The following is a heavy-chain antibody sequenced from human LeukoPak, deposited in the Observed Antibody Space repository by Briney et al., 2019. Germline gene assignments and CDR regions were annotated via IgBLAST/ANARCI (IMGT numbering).Heavy chain of an antibody. CDR1: GFPLSSYS. V-gene: IGHV3-48*01. D-gene: IGHD2-15*01. J-gene: IGHJ4*02. CDR2: ISSSGSAI. CDR3: VRVKGSYFAY. Sequence: AGSLRLSCAASGFPLSSYSINWVRQAPGKGLEWVSYISSSGSAIYYVDSVKGRFTVSRDNAKNSLFLQMNSPRAEDTAVYYCVRVKGSYFAYWGQGALVTVSS.